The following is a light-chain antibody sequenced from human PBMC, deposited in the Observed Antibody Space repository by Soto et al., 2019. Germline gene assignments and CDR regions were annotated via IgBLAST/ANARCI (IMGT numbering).Light chain of an antibody. J-gene: IGLJ1*01. CDR2: DVS. V-gene: IGLV2-11*01. Sequence: QSALTQPRSVSGSPGQSVTISCTGTSSDVGGYNHVSWYQQNPGEAPKVMIFDVSKRPSGVPDRFSGSKSDNTASLTISGLQAKDEADYYCCSYASSSAYVFGAGTKVTVL. CDR3: CSYASSSAYV. CDR1: SSDVGGYNH.